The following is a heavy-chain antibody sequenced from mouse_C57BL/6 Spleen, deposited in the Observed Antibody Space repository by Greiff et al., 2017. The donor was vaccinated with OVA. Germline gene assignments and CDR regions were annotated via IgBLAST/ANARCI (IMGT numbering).Heavy chain of an antibody. CDR2: INPNNGGT. V-gene: IGHV1-26*01. J-gene: IGHJ3*01. CDR1: GYTFTDYY. CDR3: ALLLRPAWFAY. D-gene: IGHD1-1*01. Sequence: EVQLQQSGPELVKPGASVKISCKASGYTFTDYYMNWVKQSHGKSLEWIGDINPNNGGTSYNQKFKGKATLTVDKSSSPAYMELRSLTSEDSAVYYCALLLRPAWFAYWGQGTLVTVSA.